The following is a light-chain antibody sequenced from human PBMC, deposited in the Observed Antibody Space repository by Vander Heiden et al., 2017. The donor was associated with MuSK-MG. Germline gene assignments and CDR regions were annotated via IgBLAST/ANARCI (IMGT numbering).Light chain of an antibody. CDR1: QSISSW. CDR2: KAS. CDR3: QQYNSYPMYT. V-gene: IGKV1-5*03. Sequence: DIPMTPSPSTLSASVGDRVTITCRASQSISSWLAWYQQKPGKAPKLLIYKASSLESGVPSRFSGSGYGTEFTLTISSLQPDDFATYYCQQYNSYPMYTFGQGTKLEIK. J-gene: IGKJ2*01.